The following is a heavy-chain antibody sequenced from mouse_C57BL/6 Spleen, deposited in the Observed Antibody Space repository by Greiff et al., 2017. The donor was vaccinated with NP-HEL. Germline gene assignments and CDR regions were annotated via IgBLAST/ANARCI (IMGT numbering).Heavy chain of an antibody. CDR3: TSGTTVVPYFDY. V-gene: IGHV1-15*01. D-gene: IGHD1-1*01. J-gene: IGHJ2*01. CDR2: IDPETGGT. Sequence: VQLVESGAELVRPGASVTLSCKASGYTFTDYEMHWVKQTPVHGLEWIGAIDPETGGTAYNQKFKGKAILTADKSSSTAYMELRSLTSEDSAVYYCTSGTTVVPYFDYWGQGTTLTVSS. CDR1: GYTFTDYE.